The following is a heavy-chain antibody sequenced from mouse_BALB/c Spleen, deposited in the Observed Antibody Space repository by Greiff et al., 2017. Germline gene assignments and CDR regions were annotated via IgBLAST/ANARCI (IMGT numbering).Heavy chain of an antibody. Sequence: VQLQQSGPELVKPGASVKISCKASGYSFTGYFMNWVMQSPGKSLEWIGRINPCNGDTFYNQKFTGKAQLTVDTSSSTAYMQFSSLTTEDSAIYYCARRGDGYLAYWGQGTLVTVSA. D-gene: IGHD2-3*01. CDR1: GYSFTGYF. V-gene: IGHV1-20*01. CDR2: INPCNGDT. CDR3: ARRGDGYLAY. J-gene: IGHJ3*01.